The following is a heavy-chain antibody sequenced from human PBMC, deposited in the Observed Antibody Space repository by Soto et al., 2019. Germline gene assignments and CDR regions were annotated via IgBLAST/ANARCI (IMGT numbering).Heavy chain of an antibody. D-gene: IGHD2-15*01. CDR3: AREPSYCTGGTCSSSYYFDH. V-gene: IGHV3-7*01. CDR2: IKRDGSEK. Sequence: GGSLRLSCGASGFIFSSYWMSWVRQAPGKGLEWVANIKRDGSEKYYVDSVKGRFTISRDNAKRSVYLQMNSLRPEDTAAYYCAREPSYCTGGTCSSSYYFDHWGRGTLVTVSS. CDR1: GFIFSSYW. J-gene: IGHJ4*02.